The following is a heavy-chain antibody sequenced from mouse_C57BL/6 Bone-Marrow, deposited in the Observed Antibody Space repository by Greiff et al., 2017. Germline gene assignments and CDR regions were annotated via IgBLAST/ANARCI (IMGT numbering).Heavy chain of an antibody. V-gene: IGHV5-6*01. D-gene: IGHD2-3*01. CDR2: ISSGGGYT. CDR3: ARHRDDGYYDYAMDY. Sequence: EVQLVESGGDLVKPGGSLKLSCAASGFTFSSYGMSWVRQTPDKRLGWVATISSGGGYTYYHDSVKGRFTISRDNAKNTRYLQMSSLKAEDTAMYYGARHRDDGYYDYAMDYWGQGTSVTVAS. CDR1: GFTFSSYG. J-gene: IGHJ4*01.